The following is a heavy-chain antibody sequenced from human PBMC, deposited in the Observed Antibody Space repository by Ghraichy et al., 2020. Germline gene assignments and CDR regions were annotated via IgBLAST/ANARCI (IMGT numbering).Heavy chain of an antibody. D-gene: IGHD2-21*01. CDR1: GFTFSRVA. CDR3: ARDSRACGGSVNFYYSYGMDV. V-gene: IGHV3-30*02. CDR2: ISYDGRKN. J-gene: IGHJ6*02. Sequence: GGSLRLSCEASGFTFSRVAMHWVRQAPGKGLKWVSFISYDGRKNYYVDSVKGRFTLSSDNSENTLYLQMNSLRSEDTAVYYCARDSRACGGSVNFYYSYGMDVWGRGTSVTVSS.